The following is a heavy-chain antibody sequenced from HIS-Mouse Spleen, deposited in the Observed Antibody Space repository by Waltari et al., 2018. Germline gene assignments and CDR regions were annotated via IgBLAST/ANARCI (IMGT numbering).Heavy chain of an antibody. CDR2: INHSGST. V-gene: IGHV4-34*01. Sequence: QVQLQQWGAGLLKPSETLSLTCAVYGGSFSGYSWSWPRQPPGKGLEWIGEINHSGSTNYNPSLKSRVTISVDTSKNQFSLKLSSVTAADTAVYYCARALERENAFDIWGQGTMVTVSS. CDR3: ARALERENAFDI. J-gene: IGHJ3*02. D-gene: IGHD1-1*01. CDR1: GGSFSGYS.